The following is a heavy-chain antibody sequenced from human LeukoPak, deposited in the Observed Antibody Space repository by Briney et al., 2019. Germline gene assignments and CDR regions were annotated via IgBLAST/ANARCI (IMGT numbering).Heavy chain of an antibody. V-gene: IGHV3-23*01. CDR3: AKGATYDILTAGYYYYGMDV. CDR1: GFTFSSYA. J-gene: IGHJ6*02. D-gene: IGHD3-9*01. CDR2: ISGSGGST. Sequence: GGSLRLSCAASGFTFSSYAMSRVRQAPGKGLEWVSAISGSGGSTYYADSVKGRFTISRDNSKNTLYLQMNSLRAEDTAVYYCAKGATYDILTAGYYYYGMDVWGQGTTVTVSS.